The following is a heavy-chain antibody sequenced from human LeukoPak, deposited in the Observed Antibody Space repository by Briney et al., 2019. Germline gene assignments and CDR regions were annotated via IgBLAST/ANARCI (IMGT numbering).Heavy chain of an antibody. J-gene: IGHJ5*02. Sequence: SETLSLTCTVSGGSISSYYWSWIRQPPGKGLEWIGYIYYSGSTNYNPSLKSRVTISVDTSKNQFSLKLSSVTAADTAVYYCAGSASYYDFWSGPNWFDPWGQGTLVTVSS. V-gene: IGHV4-59*01. CDR2: IYYSGST. CDR1: GGSISSYY. D-gene: IGHD3-3*01. CDR3: AGSASYYDFWSGPNWFDP.